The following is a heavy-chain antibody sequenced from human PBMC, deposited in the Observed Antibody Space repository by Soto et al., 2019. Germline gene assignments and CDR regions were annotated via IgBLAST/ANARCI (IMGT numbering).Heavy chain of an antibody. CDR3: ARWDLGYCSSTSCYTNWYFDL. D-gene: IGHD2-2*02. Sequence: EVQLVESGGGLVKPGGSLRLSCAASGFTFSSYSMNWVRQAPGKGLEWVSSISSSSSYIYYADSVKGRFTISRDNAKNSLYLQMNSLRADDTAVYYCARWDLGYCSSTSCYTNWYFDLWGRGTLVTVSS. CDR2: ISSSSSYI. CDR1: GFTFSSYS. V-gene: IGHV3-21*01. J-gene: IGHJ2*01.